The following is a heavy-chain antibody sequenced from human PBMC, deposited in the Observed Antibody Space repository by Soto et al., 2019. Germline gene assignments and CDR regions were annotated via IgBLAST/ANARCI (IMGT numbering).Heavy chain of an antibody. J-gene: IGHJ6*02. CDR1: GGTFSSYA. CDR2: IIPIFGTA. CDR3: ARRYPKGRPGIAAAGRLYYYYGMDV. Sequence: AVKVSCKASGGTFSSYAISWVRQAPGQGLEWMGGIIPIFGTANYAQKFQGRVTITADESTSTAYMELSSLRSEDTAVYYCARRYPKGRPGIAAAGRLYYYYGMDVWGQGTTVTVSS. V-gene: IGHV1-69*13. D-gene: IGHD6-13*01.